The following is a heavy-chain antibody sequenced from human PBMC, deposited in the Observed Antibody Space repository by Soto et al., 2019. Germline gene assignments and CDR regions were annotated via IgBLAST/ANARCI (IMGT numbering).Heavy chain of an antibody. D-gene: IGHD6-13*01. CDR1: GGSVSSGSYY. CDR2: IYYSVST. CDR3: ARREITYSRDWFDP. Sequence: PETLSLTCTVSGGSVSSGSYYWSWIRQPPGKGLERIGYIYYSVSTNYNPSLKSRVTISVDTSKNQFSLKLSSVTAADTAVYYCARREITYSRDWFDPWGQGTLVTVSS. V-gene: IGHV4-61*01. J-gene: IGHJ5*02.